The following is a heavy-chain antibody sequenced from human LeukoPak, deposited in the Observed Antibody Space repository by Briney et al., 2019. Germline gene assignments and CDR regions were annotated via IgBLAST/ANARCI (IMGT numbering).Heavy chain of an antibody. CDR3: ARHLSGVTGYTYGRGIDY. CDR2: ISASSSTI. J-gene: IGHJ4*02. D-gene: IGHD5-18*01. V-gene: IGHV3-48*01. Sequence: GGSLKLSCAASGFTFSSYSMNWVRQAPGKGLEWVSYISASSSTIYYADSVKGRFTISRDNAKKSLYLQMNSLRAEDTAVYYCARHLSGVTGYTYGRGIDYWGQGTLVTVSS. CDR1: GFTFSSYS.